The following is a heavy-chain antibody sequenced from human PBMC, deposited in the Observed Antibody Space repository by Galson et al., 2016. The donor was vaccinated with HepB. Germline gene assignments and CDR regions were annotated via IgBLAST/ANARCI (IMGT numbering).Heavy chain of an antibody. D-gene: IGHD5-18*01. V-gene: IGHV3-11*04. CDR1: GFTFSDYY. CDR3: ARDGDTAMLTANYYFDY. J-gene: IGHJ4*02. CDR2: ISSSRRTI. Sequence: SLRLSCAASGFTFSDYYMSWIRQAPGKGLEWLSYISSSRRTIHYADSVKGRFTISSDNAKNSLYLQMDSLRAEDTAVYYCARDGDTAMLTANYYFDYWGQGTLVTVSS.